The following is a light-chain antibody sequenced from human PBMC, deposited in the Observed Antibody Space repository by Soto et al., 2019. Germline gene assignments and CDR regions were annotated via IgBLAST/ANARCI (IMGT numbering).Light chain of an antibody. Sequence: QSALTQPASVSGSPGQSIAISCTGTSSDVGSSNLVSWYQHHPGKAPKLMVYEGTKRPSGVSNRFSGSKSGNTASLTISGLQAEDEADYYCSSFSRSTTLDYVFGTGTKLTVL. V-gene: IGLV2-14*02. J-gene: IGLJ1*01. CDR2: EGT. CDR1: SSDVGSSNL. CDR3: SSFSRSTTLDYV.